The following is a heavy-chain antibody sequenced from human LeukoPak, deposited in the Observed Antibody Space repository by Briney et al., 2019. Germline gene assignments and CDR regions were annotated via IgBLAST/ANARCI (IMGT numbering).Heavy chain of an antibody. V-gene: IGHV4-59*01. Sequence: PSETLSLTCTVSGGSFNTYYWTWIRQPPGKGLEWIGDIFYSGNTNYNPSLKNRVTMFLDTSKNHFSLKLSSVTAADTAMYYCARMTGSAWELLIDSWGPGTLVTVSS. J-gene: IGHJ4*02. CDR2: IFYSGNT. CDR3: ARMTGSAWELLIDS. CDR1: GGSFNTYY. D-gene: IGHD1-26*01.